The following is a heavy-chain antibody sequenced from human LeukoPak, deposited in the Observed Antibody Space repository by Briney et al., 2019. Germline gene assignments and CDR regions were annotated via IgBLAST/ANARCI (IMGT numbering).Heavy chain of an antibody. CDR2: INHSGST. Sequence: SETLSLTCAVYGGSFSVYYWSWIRQPPGKGLEWIGEINHSGSTNYNPSLKSRVTISVDTSKNQFSLKLSSVTAADTAVYYCARGILTTVAQRIDPWGQGTLVTVSS. CDR3: ARGILTTVAQRIDP. CDR1: GGSFSVYY. V-gene: IGHV4-34*01. J-gene: IGHJ5*02. D-gene: IGHD4-23*01.